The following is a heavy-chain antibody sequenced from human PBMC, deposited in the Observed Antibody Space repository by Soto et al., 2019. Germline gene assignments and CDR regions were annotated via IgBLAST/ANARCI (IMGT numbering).Heavy chain of an antibody. CDR3: AKDKPGTTSFDY. J-gene: IGHJ4*02. CDR2: ISERGDTT. V-gene: IGHV3-23*01. Sequence: GSLGLSCAASGFTISRNAMYGVRQAPGKGLEWISGISERGDTTHYAESVKGRFTISRDTSKNTLYLQLNTLRADDTAVYYCAKDKPGTTSFDYWGQGTLVTVSS. D-gene: IGHD1-1*01. CDR1: GFTISRNA.